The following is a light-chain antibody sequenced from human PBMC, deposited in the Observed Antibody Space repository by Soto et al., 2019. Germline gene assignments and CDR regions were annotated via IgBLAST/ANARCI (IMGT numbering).Light chain of an antibody. CDR3: QQLNSYPVT. CDR1: QGISSY. Sequence: DIQLTQSPSFLSASVGDRVTIACRASQGISSYLAWYQQKPGNAPKLLIYAASTSQSGVPSRFSGSGSGTEFTLTISSLQPEDLATYYSQQLNSYPVTFGGGTKVEIK. V-gene: IGKV1-9*01. CDR2: AAS. J-gene: IGKJ4*01.